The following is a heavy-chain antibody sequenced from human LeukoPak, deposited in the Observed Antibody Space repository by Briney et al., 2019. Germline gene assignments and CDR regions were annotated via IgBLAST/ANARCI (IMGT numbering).Heavy chain of an antibody. Sequence: ASVKVSCKVSGYTLTELSMHWVRQAPGKGLEWMGGFDPEDGETIYAQKFQGRVNMTEDTSTDTACMEPSSLRSEDTAVSYCATGEYYYDRSGYYSYYFDYWGQGTLVTVSS. CDR2: FDPEDGET. D-gene: IGHD3-22*01. CDR3: ATGEYYYDRSGYYSYYFDY. J-gene: IGHJ4*02. V-gene: IGHV1-24*01. CDR1: GYTLTELS.